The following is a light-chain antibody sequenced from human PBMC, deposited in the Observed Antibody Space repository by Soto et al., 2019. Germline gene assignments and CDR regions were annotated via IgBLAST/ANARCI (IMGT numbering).Light chain of an antibody. CDR3: QRDKTFPYT. CDR1: HSVSGW. J-gene: IGKJ3*01. Sequence: IQMTQSPSSVSASVGDTVTISCQTSHSVSGWLAWYQQKPGKAPKLLIYTVSNLQSGVPSRFGSSSSGTYFSLTSTQRHPDFSTTYFYQRDKTFPYTFGPGTKVEVK. V-gene: IGKV1-12*01. CDR2: TVS.